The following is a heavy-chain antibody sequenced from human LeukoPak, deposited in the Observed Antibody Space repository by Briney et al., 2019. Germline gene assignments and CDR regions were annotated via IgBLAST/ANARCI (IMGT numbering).Heavy chain of an antibody. V-gene: IGHV1-18*01. CDR2: ISTYRANT. Sequence: ASVKVSCKASGYTFTNYAFSWVRQAPGQGLEWMGWISTYRANTNYAQKFQGRVTMTTDTSSTTAYMELNSLRAEDTAVYYCAKDGSWGTTDGMDYWGQGTLVTVSS. D-gene: IGHD3-16*01. CDR1: GYTFTNYA. CDR3: AKDGSWGTTDGMDY. J-gene: IGHJ4*02.